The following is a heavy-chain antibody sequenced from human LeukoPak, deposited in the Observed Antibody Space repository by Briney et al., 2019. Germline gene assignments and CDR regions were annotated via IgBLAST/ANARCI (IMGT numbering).Heavy chain of an antibody. D-gene: IGHD3-10*01. CDR2: IHTTGST. CDR3: ARTNLLDTQGAFDI. Sequence: PSETLSLTCTVSGGSISSYYWSWIRQPAGKGLEWIGRIHTTGSTNYNPSLKSRVTMSADTSKNQFSLRLSSVTAADTAVYYCARTNLLDTQGAFDIWGQGTLVTVSS. CDR1: GGSISSYY. J-gene: IGHJ3*02. V-gene: IGHV4-4*07.